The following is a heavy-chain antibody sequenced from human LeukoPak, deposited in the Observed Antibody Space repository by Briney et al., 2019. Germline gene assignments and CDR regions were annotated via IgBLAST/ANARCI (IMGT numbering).Heavy chain of an antibody. V-gene: IGHV4-59*01. CDR2: IYYSGST. CDR1: GGSISSYY. Sequence: SDTLSLTCTVSGGSISSYYWSWIRQPPGKGLEWIGYIYYSGSTNYNPSLKSRVTISVDTSKNQFSLKLSSVTAADTAVYYCARQGPVVLRYFDWHQQTRTNAFDIWGQGTMVTVSS. CDR3: ARQGPVVLRYFDWHQQTRTNAFDI. D-gene: IGHD3-9*01. J-gene: IGHJ3*02.